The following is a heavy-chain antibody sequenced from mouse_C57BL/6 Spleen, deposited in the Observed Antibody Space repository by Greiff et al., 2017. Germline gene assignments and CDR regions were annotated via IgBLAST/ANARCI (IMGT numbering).Heavy chain of an antibody. CDR2: IDPENGDT. Sequence: EVKLVESGAELVRPGASVKLSCTASGFNIKDDYMHWVKQRPEQGLEWIGWIDPENGDTEYASKFQGKATITADTSSNTAYLQLSSLTSEDTAVYYCTTLGGTRDYGGQGTTLTVSS. J-gene: IGHJ2*01. CDR1: GFNIKDDY. CDR3: TTLGGTRDY. D-gene: IGHD4-1*01. V-gene: IGHV14-4*01.